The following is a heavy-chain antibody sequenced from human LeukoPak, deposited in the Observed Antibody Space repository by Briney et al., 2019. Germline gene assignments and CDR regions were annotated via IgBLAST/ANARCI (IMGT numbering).Heavy chain of an antibody. CDR3: ARVDGYIQLWCLDY. D-gene: IGHD5-18*01. V-gene: IGHV1-2*02. CDR1: GYTFLGYH. Sequence: ASVKVSFKGTGYTFLGYHMHWVRQAPAQGLEGMGWINCNSGGTNYAQKLQGSVTMTRDTSTTTVYMELSSLRSDDTAVYYCARVDGYIQLWCLDYGGQETLVTVSS. CDR2: INCNSGGT. J-gene: IGHJ4*02.